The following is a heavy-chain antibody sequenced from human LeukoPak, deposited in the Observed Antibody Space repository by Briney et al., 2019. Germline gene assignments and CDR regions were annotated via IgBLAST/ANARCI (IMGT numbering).Heavy chain of an antibody. Sequence: GGSLRLSCAASGFTFSSYAMSWVRQAPGKGLDWVSSINGGGGSTYYADSVKGRFTISRDNSKNTLYLQMNSLRAEDTAVYYCEKIGANVGFWGQGTLVTVSS. J-gene: IGHJ4*02. CDR2: INGGGGST. CDR3: EKIGANVGF. V-gene: IGHV3-23*01. D-gene: IGHD4/OR15-4a*01. CDR1: GFTFSSYA.